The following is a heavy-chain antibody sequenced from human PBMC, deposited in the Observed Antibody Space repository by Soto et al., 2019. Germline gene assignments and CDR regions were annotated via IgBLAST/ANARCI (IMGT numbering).Heavy chain of an antibody. D-gene: IGHD1-26*01. J-gene: IGHJ2*01. CDR2: IIPILGIA. CDR3: ARGGSLYWYFDL. Sequence: SVKVSCKASGGTFSSYTISWVRQAPGQGLEWMGRIIPILGIANYAQKFQGRVTITRDTSASTAYMELSSLRSEDTAVYYCARGGSLYWYFDLWGRGTLVTVSS. CDR1: GGTFSSYT. V-gene: IGHV1-69*02.